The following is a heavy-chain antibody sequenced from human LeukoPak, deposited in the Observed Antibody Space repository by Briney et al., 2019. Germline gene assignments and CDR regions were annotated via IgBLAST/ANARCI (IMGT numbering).Heavy chain of an antibody. D-gene: IGHD3-10*01. V-gene: IGHV4-4*07. CDR1: GGSISSYY. Sequence: PSETLSLTCTVSGGSISSYYWSWIRQPAGKGLEWIGRIYTSGSTNYNPSLKSRVTMSVDTSKNQFSLKLSSVTAADTAVYYCARGPYGSGTGNWFDPWGQGTLVTVSS. J-gene: IGHJ5*02. CDR3: ARGPYGSGTGNWFDP. CDR2: IYTSGST.